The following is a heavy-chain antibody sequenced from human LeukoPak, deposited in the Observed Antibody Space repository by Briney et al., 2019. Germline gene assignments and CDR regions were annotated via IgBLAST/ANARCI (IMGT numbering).Heavy chain of an antibody. CDR3: ARASTYYYDSSGYYYSGTLFDY. V-gene: IGHV4-30-2*01. Sequence: PSETLSLTCAVSGGSISSGGYSWSWVRQPPGKGLEWIGYIYHSGSTYYNPSLKSRVTISVDRSKNQFSLKLSSVTAADTAVYYCARASTYYYDSSGYYYSGTLFDYWGQGTLVTVSS. CDR2: IYHSGST. CDR1: GGSISSGGYS. J-gene: IGHJ4*02. D-gene: IGHD3-22*01.